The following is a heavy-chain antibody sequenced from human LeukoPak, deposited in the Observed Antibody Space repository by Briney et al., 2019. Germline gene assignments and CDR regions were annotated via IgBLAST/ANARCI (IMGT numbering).Heavy chain of an antibody. V-gene: IGHV4-59*01. D-gene: IGHD2-2*01. CDR3: ARDRCSSRSCYLTITQKGYFDL. J-gene: IGHJ2*01. Sequence: PSETLSLTCTVSGGSINNYYWSWIRQPPGQGLEWIGYIYYSGSTNYNPSLKSRVTISLDTSKNQFSLKLSSVTAADTAVYYCARDRCSSRSCYLTITQKGYFDLWGHGTVVTVSS. CDR1: GGSINNYY. CDR2: IYYSGST.